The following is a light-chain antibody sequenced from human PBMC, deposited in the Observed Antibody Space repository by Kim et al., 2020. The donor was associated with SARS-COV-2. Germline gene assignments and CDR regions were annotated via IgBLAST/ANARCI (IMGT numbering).Light chain of an antibody. V-gene: IGKV3-15*01. CDR3: QQYHNWPLT. Sequence: EIVMTQSPATLSVSPGERATLSCRASQSVSSDLAWYQQKPGQAPRLLMYGASTRATGIPAMFSGSGSGTEFTLTISSLQSEDFAVYSCQQYHNWPLTFGQGTKVDIK. CDR2: GAS. CDR1: QSVSSD. J-gene: IGKJ1*01.